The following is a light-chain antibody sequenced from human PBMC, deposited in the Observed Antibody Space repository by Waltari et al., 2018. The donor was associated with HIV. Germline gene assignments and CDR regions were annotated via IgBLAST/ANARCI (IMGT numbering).Light chain of an antibody. Sequence: QSVLTQPPSASGTPGQRVTISCSGSSSNIGNDNVYWYQQLPGMTPKLLIDKNYQRPSGVPDRCAGSKSGTSASLAISGLRSGDEADYYCVGWDASLSAYVFGTGTKVTIL. CDR3: VGWDASLSAYV. CDR2: KNY. V-gene: IGLV1-47*01. J-gene: IGLJ1*01. CDR1: SSNIGNDN.